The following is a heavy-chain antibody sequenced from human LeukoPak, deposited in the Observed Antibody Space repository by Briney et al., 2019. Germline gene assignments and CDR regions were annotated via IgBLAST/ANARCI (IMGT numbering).Heavy chain of an antibody. D-gene: IGHD6-13*01. CDR3: AREVMYSSSWQLYNYYGMDV. V-gene: IGHV1-2*02. J-gene: IGHJ6*02. CDR1: GYTFTCYY. Sequence: ASVTVSCKGSGYTFTCYYMHWVRQAPAQGLAWMGWINPNNGGTNYAQKFQGRVTMTRDTSISTAYMELSRLRSDDTAVYYCAREVMYSSSWQLYNYYGMDVWGQGTTVTVSS. CDR2: INPNNGGT.